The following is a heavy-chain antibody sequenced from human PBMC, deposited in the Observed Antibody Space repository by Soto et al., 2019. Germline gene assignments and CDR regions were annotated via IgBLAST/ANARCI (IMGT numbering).Heavy chain of an antibody. D-gene: IGHD6-19*01. CDR1: GYTFTGYY. CDR3: ARDQRSGWTDY. Sequence: ASVKVSCKASGYTFTGYYMHWVRQAPGQGLEWMGWINAYNGNTNYAQKLQGRVTMTTDTSTSTAYMELRSLRSDDTAVYYCARDQRSGWTDYWGQGTLVTVSS. J-gene: IGHJ4*02. V-gene: IGHV1-18*04. CDR2: INAYNGNT.